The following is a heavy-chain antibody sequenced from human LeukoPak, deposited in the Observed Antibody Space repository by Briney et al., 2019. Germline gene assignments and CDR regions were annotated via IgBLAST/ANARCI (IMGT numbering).Heavy chain of an antibody. V-gene: IGHV3-23*01. CDR2: ISGSGGNT. J-gene: IGHJ4*02. D-gene: IGHD6-19*01. CDR3: AKRRAVAGVRYYFDY. Sequence: GGSLRLSCVVSGFTFSSYSISWVRQAPGKGLEWVSFISGSGGNTYYADSVKGRFTISRDRSKNLVFLQMNSLRAGDTAVYFCAKRRAVAGVRYYFDYWGQGTLVTVSS. CDR1: GFTFSSYS.